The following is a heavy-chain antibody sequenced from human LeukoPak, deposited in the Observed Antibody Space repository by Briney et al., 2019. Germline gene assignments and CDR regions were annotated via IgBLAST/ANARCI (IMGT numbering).Heavy chain of an antibody. CDR2: IYTSGST. D-gene: IGHD1-26*01. CDR1: GGSISTDY. V-gene: IGHV4-4*07. CDR3: ARALDSESRARFDP. Sequence: SETLSLTCTVSGGSISTDYWTWIRQPAGKGLEWIGLIYTSGSTNYNPSLKSRVTMSLDTSKNQFSLKLSSVTAADTAVYYCARALDSESRARFDPWGQGTLVSVSS. J-gene: IGHJ5*02.